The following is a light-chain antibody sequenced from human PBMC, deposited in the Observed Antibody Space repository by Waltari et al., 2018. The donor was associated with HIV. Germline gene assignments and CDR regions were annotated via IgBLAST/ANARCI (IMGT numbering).Light chain of an antibody. Sequence: QSALTQPASVSGSPGQSITIPCTGTSSEVGGYNYVSWYQQHPGKAPKLMIYDVSNRPSGVSNRFSGSKSGNTASLTISGLQAEDEADYYRSSYTSSSPYAFGTGTKVTVL. J-gene: IGLJ1*01. CDR2: DVS. CDR3: SSYTSSSPYA. V-gene: IGLV2-14*03. CDR1: SSEVGGYNY.